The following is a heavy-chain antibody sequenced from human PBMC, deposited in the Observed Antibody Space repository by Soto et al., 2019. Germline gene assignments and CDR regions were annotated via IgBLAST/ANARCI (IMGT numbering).Heavy chain of an antibody. CDR3: ASSIN. V-gene: IGHV3-33*01. CDR1: GFPFSSYG. CDR2: IWYDGSNK. J-gene: IGHJ4*02. Sequence: LRLSCAASGFPFSSYGMHWVRQAPGKGLDWVAVIWYDGSNKDYADSVKGRFTISRDNSKNTLFLQMNNLRVGDTAVYYCASSINWGQGTLVTVSS.